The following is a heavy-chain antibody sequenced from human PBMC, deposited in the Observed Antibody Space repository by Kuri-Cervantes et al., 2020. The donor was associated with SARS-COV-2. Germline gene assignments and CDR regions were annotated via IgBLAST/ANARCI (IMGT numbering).Heavy chain of an antibody. CDR1: GGTFSSYA. D-gene: IGHD3-22*01. CDR2: IISILGIA. V-gene: IGHV1-69*04. CDR3: ARDPYYYDSSGYHGSDY. J-gene: IGHJ4*02. Sequence: SVKVSCKASGGTFSSYAISWVRQAPGQGLEWMGRIISILGIANYAQKFQGRVTITADKSTSTAYMELSSLRSEDTAVYYCARDPYYYDSSGYHGSDYWGQGTLVTVSS.